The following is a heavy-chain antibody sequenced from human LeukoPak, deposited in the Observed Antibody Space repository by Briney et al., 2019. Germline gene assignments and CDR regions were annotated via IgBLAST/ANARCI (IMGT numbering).Heavy chain of an antibody. D-gene: IGHD4-23*01. CDR2: IVYSGST. Sequence: SETLSLACTVSAGSISSYYWSWIRQPPGKGLEWIGYIVYSGSTNYNPSLKSRVTISVDTSTNQFSLKLSSVTAADTAVYYCARHGNPPVFDYWGQGTLVTVSS. V-gene: IGHV4-59*08. CDR3: ARHGNPPVFDY. CDR1: AGSISSYY. J-gene: IGHJ4*02.